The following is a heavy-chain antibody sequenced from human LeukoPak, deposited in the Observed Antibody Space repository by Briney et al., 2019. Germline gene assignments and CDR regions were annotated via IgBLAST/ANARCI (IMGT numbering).Heavy chain of an antibody. CDR2: ISGSGSIA. CDR3: VKDSYSGSGSCTYCTFDI. V-gene: IGHV3-23*01. Sequence: PGGSLRLSCAASGFMFHTYAMSWVRQAPGKGPEWVSAISGSGSIAVYADSVKGRFTISRDNSRNILFLQVRSLRAEDTAVYYCVKDSYSGSGSCTYCTFDIWGQGTMVTVSS. D-gene: IGHD3-10*01. CDR1: GFMFHTYA. J-gene: IGHJ3*02.